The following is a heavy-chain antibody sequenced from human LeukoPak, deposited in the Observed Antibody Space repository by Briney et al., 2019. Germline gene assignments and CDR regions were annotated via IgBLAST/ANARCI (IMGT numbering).Heavy chain of an antibody. CDR1: GYTFTGYY. CDR2: INPNSGGT. J-gene: IGHJ5*02. CDR3: ARDYRGYFWSGFRFDP. Sequence: ASVKVSCKASGYTFTGYYMHWVRQAPGQGLEWMGWINPNSGGTNYGQRFQGRVTMTRDTSIGTVYMELSRLRSDDTAVYYCARDYRGYFWSGFRFDPWGQGTLVTVSS. D-gene: IGHD3-3*01. V-gene: IGHV1-2*02.